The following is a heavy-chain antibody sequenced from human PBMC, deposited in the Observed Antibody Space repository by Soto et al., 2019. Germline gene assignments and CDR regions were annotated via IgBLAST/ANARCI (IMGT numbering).Heavy chain of an antibody. CDR3: ARERTYDTSKYFDF. V-gene: IGHV3-30-3*01. CDR2: ISYDGSNK. CDR1: GFSFSDYY. J-gene: IGHJ4*02. Sequence: PGGSLRLSCAASGFSFSDYYMNWIRQAPGKGLEWVAVISYDGSNKYYADSVKGRFTISRDNSKNTLYLQMNSLRAEDTALYSCARERTYDTSKYFDFWGQGTLVTVSS. D-gene: IGHD3-22*01.